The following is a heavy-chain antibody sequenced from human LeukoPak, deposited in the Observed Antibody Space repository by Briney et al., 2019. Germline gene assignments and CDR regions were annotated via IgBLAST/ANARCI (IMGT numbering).Heavy chain of an antibody. J-gene: IGHJ4*02. D-gene: IGHD6-19*01. CDR3: AKDYSSGWYLFDY. CDR1: GLTFTNYA. CDR2: ISGSGDTT. V-gene: IGHV3-23*01. Sequence: GGSLRLSCAASGLTFTNYAMSWVRQAPGKGLEWVSAISGSGDTTYYADSVKGRFTISRDNSKNILYLQMNSLRAEDTAVYYCAKDYSSGWYLFDYWGQGTLVTVSS.